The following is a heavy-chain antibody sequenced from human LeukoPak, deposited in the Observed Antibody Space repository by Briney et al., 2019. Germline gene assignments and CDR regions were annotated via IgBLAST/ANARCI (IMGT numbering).Heavy chain of an antibody. J-gene: IGHJ4*02. CDR3: AKPYYDFWSGYSQYFFDY. CDR1: EFTFSSYA. Sequence: GGSLRLSCAASEFTFSSYAMSWVRQAPGKGLEWVSAISGSGGSTYYADSVKGRFTISRDNSKNTLYLQMNSLRAEDTAVYYCAKPYYDFWSGYSQYFFDYWGQGTLVTVSS. V-gene: IGHV3-23*01. CDR2: ISGSGGST. D-gene: IGHD3-3*01.